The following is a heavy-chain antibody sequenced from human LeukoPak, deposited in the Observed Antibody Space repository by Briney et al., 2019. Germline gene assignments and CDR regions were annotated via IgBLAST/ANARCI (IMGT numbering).Heavy chain of an antibody. CDR1: GGSFSGYY. V-gene: IGHV4-34*01. CDR3: ARRPISYYYGSGSYYNNWFDP. CDR2: INHSGST. J-gene: IGHJ5*02. Sequence: SETLSLTCAVYGGSFSGYYWSWIRQPPGKGVEWIGEINHSGSTNYNPSLKSRVTISVDTSKNQFSLKLSSVTAADTAVYYCARRPISYYYGSGSYYNNWFDPWGQGTLVTVSS. D-gene: IGHD3-10*01.